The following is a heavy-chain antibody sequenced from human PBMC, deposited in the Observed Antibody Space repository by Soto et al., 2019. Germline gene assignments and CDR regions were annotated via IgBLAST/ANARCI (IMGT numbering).Heavy chain of an antibody. Sequence: ASVKVSCKATGYTFTSFGISWVRQASGQGLEWMGWISAYNGNTNYAQKLQGRVTMTTDTSTSTAYMELRSLTSDDTAVYYCARDRSMYYGMDVWGQGTTVTVSS. CDR3: ARDRSMYYGMDV. D-gene: IGHD2-8*01. CDR1: GYTFTSFG. V-gene: IGHV1-18*01. J-gene: IGHJ6*02. CDR2: ISAYNGNT.